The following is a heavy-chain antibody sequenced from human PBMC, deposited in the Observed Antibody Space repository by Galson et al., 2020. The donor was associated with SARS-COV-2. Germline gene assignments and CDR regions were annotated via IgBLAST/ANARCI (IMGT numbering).Heavy chain of an antibody. D-gene: IGHD3-3*01. CDR2: IYYSGST. CDR1: GGSISSGDYY. V-gene: IGHV4-30-4*01. CDR3: ARGGRFLEWLAPHWYFDL. Sequence: SETLSLTCTVSGGSISSGDYYWSWIRQPPGKGLEWIGYIYYSGSTYYNPSLKSRVTISVDTSKNQFSLKLSSVTAADTAVYYCARGGRFLEWLAPHWYFDLWGRGTLVTVSS. J-gene: IGHJ2*01.